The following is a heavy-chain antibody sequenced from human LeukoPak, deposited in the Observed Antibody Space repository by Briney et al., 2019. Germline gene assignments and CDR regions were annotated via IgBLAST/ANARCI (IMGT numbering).Heavy chain of an antibody. J-gene: IGHJ4*02. Sequence: GASVKVSCKASGYTFTSYYMHWVRQAPGQGLEWMGIINPSGGSTSYAQKFQGRVTMTRDTSTSTVYMELSSLRSDDTAVYYCARKLYDSSGYGYYFDYWGQGTLVTVSS. V-gene: IGHV1-46*01. CDR1: GYTFTSYY. CDR2: INPSGGST. D-gene: IGHD3-22*01. CDR3: ARKLYDSSGYGYYFDY.